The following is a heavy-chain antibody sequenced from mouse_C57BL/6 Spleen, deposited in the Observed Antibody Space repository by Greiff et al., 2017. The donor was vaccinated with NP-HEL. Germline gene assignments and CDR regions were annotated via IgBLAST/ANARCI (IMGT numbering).Heavy chain of an antibody. CDR3: ERAGGYCRYCDV. Sequence: QVQLQQPGAELVMPGASVKLSCKASGYTFTSYWMHWVKQRPGQGLEWIGEIDPSDSYTNYNQKFKGKSTLTVDKSSSTAYMQLSSLTSEDSAVDYCERAGGYCRYCDVWGTGTTVTVSS. V-gene: IGHV1-69*01. D-gene: IGHD2-3*01. CDR1: GYTFTSYW. CDR2: IDPSDSYT. J-gene: IGHJ1*03.